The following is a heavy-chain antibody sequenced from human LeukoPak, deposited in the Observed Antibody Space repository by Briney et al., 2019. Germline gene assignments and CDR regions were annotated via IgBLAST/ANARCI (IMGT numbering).Heavy chain of an antibody. Sequence: GGSLGLSCAASGFTFSSYTMNWVRQAPGKGLEWVSYITSSGSTVYYADSVKGRFTISRDNAKNSLYLQMQSPTAEDTAVYFCARVGSSSKYYYYMDVWGKGTAVTVSS. D-gene: IGHD3-10*01. CDR3: ARVGSSSKYYYYMDV. V-gene: IGHV3-48*04. CDR1: GFTFSSYT. J-gene: IGHJ6*03. CDR2: ITSSGSTV.